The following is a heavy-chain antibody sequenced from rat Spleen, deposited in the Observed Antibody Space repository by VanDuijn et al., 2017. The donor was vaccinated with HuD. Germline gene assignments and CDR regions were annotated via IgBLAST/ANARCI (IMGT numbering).Heavy chain of an antibody. CDR1: GFTFSDYY. D-gene: IGHD1-12*02. CDR2: IIYDGSKT. V-gene: IGHV5-7*01. J-gene: IGHJ2*01. Sequence: EVQLVESGGGLVQPGRSLKLSCAASGFTFSDYYMAWVRQAPTKGLEWVATIIYDGSKTYYRDSVKGRFTISRDNAKSTLYLQMNSLQTEDIATYYCARDRGGTYYYFDYWGQGVMVTVSS. CDR3: ARDRGGTYYYFDY.